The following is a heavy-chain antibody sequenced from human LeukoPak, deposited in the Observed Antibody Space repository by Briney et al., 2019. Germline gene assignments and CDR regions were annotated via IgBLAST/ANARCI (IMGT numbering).Heavy chain of an antibody. CDR3: ARHWAAGDFDY. D-gene: IGHD6-13*01. V-gene: IGHV4-34*01. J-gene: IGHJ4*02. Sequence: SETLSLTCAVYGGSFSGYYWGWIRQPPGKGLEWIGSINYSGSTYYNPSLKSRVAIAVDTSKNQFPLNLSSVTATDTAVYYCARHWAAGDFDYWGQGTLVTVSS. CDR1: GGSFSGYY. CDR2: INYSGST.